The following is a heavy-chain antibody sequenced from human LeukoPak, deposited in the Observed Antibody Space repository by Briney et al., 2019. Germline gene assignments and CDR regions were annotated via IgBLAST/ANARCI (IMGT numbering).Heavy chain of an antibody. CDR3: ARGDHFTGYLQYYFDQ. Sequence: GRSLRLSCAASGLSFSDYGMHWVRQAPVKGLEWVAFISYDGGHKYYRDSVKGRFTISRNNSNNTLFLQMNDLSAEDSAVYYCARGDHFTGYLQYYFDQWGQGTLVTVSS. V-gene: IGHV3-30*03. CDR1: GLSFSDYG. CDR2: ISYDGGHK. J-gene: IGHJ4*02. D-gene: IGHD3-9*01.